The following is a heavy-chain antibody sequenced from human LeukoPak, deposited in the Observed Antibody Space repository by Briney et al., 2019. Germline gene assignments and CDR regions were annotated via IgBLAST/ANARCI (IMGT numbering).Heavy chain of an antibody. J-gene: IGHJ3*02. Sequence: GGSLRLSCAASGFTFSSYWMHWVRQAPGKGLVWVSRINSDGSSTSYADSVKGRFTTSRDNSKNTLYLQMNSLRAEDTAVYYCARAPDGYEAFDIWGQGTMVTVSS. D-gene: IGHD3-22*01. CDR2: INSDGSST. V-gene: IGHV3-74*01. CDR1: GFTFSSYW. CDR3: ARAPDGYEAFDI.